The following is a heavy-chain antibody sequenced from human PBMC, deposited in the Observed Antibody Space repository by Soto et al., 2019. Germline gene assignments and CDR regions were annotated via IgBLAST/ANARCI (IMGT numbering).Heavy chain of an antibody. D-gene: IGHD6-19*01. CDR1: GFTFSSYS. J-gene: IGHJ4*02. V-gene: IGHV3-21*01. CDR3: ARVFKGSSGWNFDY. CDR2: ISSSSSYI. Sequence: EVQLVESGGGLVKPGGSLRLSCAASGFTFSSYSMNWVRQAPGKGLEWVSSISSSSSYIYYADSVKGRFTISRDNAKNSLYLQMNSLRAEDTAVYYCARVFKGSSGWNFDYWGQGTLVTVSS.